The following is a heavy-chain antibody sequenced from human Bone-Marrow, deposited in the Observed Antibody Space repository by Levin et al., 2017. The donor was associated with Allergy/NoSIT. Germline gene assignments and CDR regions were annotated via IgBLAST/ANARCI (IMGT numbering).Heavy chain of an antibody. D-gene: IGHD3-3*01. Sequence: GESLKISCAASGFTFSSYEMNWVRQAPGKGLEWVSYISSSGSTIYYADSVKGRFTISRDNAKNSLYLQMNSLRAEDTAVYYCARYSYYDFWSGYYRSWYFDYWGQGTLVTVSS. CDR2: ISSSGSTI. J-gene: IGHJ4*02. CDR3: ARYSYYDFWSGYYRSWYFDY. V-gene: IGHV3-48*03. CDR1: GFTFSSYE.